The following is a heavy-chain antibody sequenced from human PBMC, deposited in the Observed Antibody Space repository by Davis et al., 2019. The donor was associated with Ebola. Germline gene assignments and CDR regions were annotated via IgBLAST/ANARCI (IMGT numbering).Heavy chain of an antibody. CDR3: VRGWGRSGLDV. D-gene: IGHD3-16*01. V-gene: IGHV6-1*01. Sequence: PSETLSLTCAISGDSVSGSSGAWNWIRQSPSRGLEWLGRTYYTSKWHNDYGESVKSRISINPDTSKNQLSLQLNSLTPEAAAVYYCVRGWGRSGLDVWGQGTTVTVSS. J-gene: IGHJ6*02. CDR1: GDSVSGSSGA. CDR2: TYYTSKWHN.